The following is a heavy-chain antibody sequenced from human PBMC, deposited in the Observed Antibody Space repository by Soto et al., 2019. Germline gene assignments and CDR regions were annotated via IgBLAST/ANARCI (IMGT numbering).Heavy chain of an antibody. CDR2: IYYSGST. CDR1: GGSISSSSYY. D-gene: IGHD2-2*01. Sequence: QLQLQESGPGLVKPSETLSLTCTVSGGSISSSSYYWGWIRQPPGKGLEWIGSIYYSGSTYYNPPLKSRVPLSVDTSKNQFSLTLSSVTAADTAVYYCAGRCSSTSCYYFDYWGQGTLVTVSS. J-gene: IGHJ4*02. V-gene: IGHV4-39*01. CDR3: AGRCSSTSCYYFDY.